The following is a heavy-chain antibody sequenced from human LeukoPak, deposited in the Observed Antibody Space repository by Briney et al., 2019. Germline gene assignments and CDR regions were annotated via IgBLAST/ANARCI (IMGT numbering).Heavy chain of an antibody. CDR2: IWHDGSNK. J-gene: IGHJ6*03. CDR3: AKDGDAYTEFYYYYMDV. CDR1: GFTFSDYG. D-gene: IGHD5-24*01. V-gene: IGHV3-33*06. Sequence: GGSLRLSCAASGFTFSDYGLHWVRQAPGKGLEWVALIWHDGSNKYYADSVMGRLTISRDNSKNTLYLQMNSLRAEDMAMYYCAKDGDAYTEFYYYYMDVWGKGTTVTVSS.